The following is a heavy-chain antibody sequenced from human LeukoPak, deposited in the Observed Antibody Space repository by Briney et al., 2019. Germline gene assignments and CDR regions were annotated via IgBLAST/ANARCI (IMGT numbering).Heavy chain of an antibody. Sequence: GASVKVSCKASGYTFTGYYMPWVRRAPGQGLEWMGWINPNSGGTNYAQKFQGRVTMTRDTSISTAYMELCRLRSDDTAVYYCARGIVGATTGDGGQGTLVTVSS. J-gene: IGHJ4*02. CDR1: GYTFTGYY. V-gene: IGHV1-2*02. CDR2: INPNSGGT. D-gene: IGHD1-26*01. CDR3: ARGIVGATTGD.